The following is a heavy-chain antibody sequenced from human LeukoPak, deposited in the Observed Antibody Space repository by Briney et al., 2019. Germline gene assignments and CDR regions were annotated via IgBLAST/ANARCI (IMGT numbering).Heavy chain of an antibody. V-gene: IGHV3-7*01. CDR2: INQDGSEI. D-gene: IGHD2-21*01. CDR1: GFTFSGYW. CDR3: ARGPSYCGDNCYYYFDY. J-gene: IGHJ4*02. Sequence: AGESLRLSCVASGFTFSGYWMSWVRQAPGKGLEWVANINQDGSEISYADSVKGRFTISRDNAKNSLYLQMDSLRAEDTAVYYCARGPSYCGDNCYYYFDYWGQGTLVIVSS.